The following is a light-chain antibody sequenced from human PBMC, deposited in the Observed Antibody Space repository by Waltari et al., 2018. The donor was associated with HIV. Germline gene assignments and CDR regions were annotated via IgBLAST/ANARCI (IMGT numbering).Light chain of an antibody. J-gene: IGLJ1*01. Sequence: QSALTQPHSVSGSPGQSLTISCTGTSSYVDTFVSWYQQHPGKAPKVIIYDFNKRPSAVPARFSGSKSGNTAALTISGLQAEDEADYHCCSHAGNFIFVFGTGTKVTVL. CDR2: DFN. V-gene: IGLV2-11*01. CDR3: CSHAGNFIFV. CDR1: SSYVDTF.